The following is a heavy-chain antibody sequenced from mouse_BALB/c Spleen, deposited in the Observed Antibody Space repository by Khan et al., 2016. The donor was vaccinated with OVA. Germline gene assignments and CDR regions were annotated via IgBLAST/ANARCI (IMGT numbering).Heavy chain of an antibody. Sequence: QIQLVQSGPELKKPGETVKISCKASGYTFTNYGMNWVKQSPGKALKWMGWINTYTGEPTYADDFKGRFAFSLETSASTAYLQINNLKNEDTATYFCARPPYFSYTLDYWGQNASVAISS. CDR1: GYTFTNYG. CDR3: ARPPYFSYTLDY. V-gene: IGHV9-3-1*01. CDR2: INTYTGEP. D-gene: IGHD2-10*01. J-gene: IGHJ4*01.